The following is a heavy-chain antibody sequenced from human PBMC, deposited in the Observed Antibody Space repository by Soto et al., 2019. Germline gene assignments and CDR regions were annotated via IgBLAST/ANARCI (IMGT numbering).Heavy chain of an antibody. D-gene: IGHD3-22*01. CDR2: ISGSGGST. J-gene: IGHJ4*02. Sequence: GGSLRLSCAASGFTFSSYAMSWVRQAPGKGLEWVSAISGSGGSTYYADSVKGRFTISRDNSKNTLYLQMNSLRAEDTAVYYCARLTYYYDSSGSGYFDYWGQGTLVTVSS. V-gene: IGHV3-23*01. CDR1: GFTFSSYA. CDR3: ARLTYYYDSSGSGYFDY.